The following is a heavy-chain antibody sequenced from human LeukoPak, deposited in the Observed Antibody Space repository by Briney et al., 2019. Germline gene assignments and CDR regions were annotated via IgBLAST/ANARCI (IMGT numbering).Heavy chain of an antibody. D-gene: IGHD2-2*01. CDR2: ISSSSSYI. J-gene: IGHJ6*02. CDR3: ARDHCSSTSCFQYYYYGMDV. V-gene: IGHV3-21*01. CDR1: GFTFSSYS. Sequence: GGSLRLSCAASGFTFSSYSMNWVRQAPGKGLEWVSSISSSSSYIYYADSVKGRFTISRDNAKNSLYLQMNSLRAEDTAVYYCARDHCSSTSCFQYYYYGMDVWGQGTTVTVSS.